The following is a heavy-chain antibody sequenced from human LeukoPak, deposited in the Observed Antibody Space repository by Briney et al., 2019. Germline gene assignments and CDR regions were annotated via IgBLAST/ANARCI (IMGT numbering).Heavy chain of an antibody. V-gene: IGHV1-18*01. D-gene: IGHD4-23*01. J-gene: IGHJ6*03. CDR1: VYTFTSYG. CDR3: ARVGADGGNPDGYYYYYYMDV. Sequence: ASVKVSFKASVYTFTSYGISWVRQAPAQGLEWMGWISAYNGNTNYAQKLQGRVTMTTDTSTSTAYMELRSLRSDDTAVYYCARVGADGGNPDGYYYYYYMDVWGKGTTVTVSS. CDR2: ISAYNGNT.